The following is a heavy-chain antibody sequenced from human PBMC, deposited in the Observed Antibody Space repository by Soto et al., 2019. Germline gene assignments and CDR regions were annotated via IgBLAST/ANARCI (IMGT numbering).Heavy chain of an antibody. CDR2: ISAYNGNT. J-gene: IGHJ6*02. Sequence: ASVKVSCKASGYTFTSYGISWLRQARGQGLEWMGWISAYNGNTNYAQKLQGRVTMTTDTSTSTAYMELRSLRSDDTAVYYCARDRLYSRSAGPYGMDLWGQGTKATASS. D-gene: IGHD6-6*01. CDR1: GYTFTSYG. CDR3: ARDRLYSRSAGPYGMDL. V-gene: IGHV1-18*01.